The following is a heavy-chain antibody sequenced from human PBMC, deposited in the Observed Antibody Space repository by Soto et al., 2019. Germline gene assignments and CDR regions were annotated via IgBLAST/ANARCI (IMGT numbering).Heavy chain of an antibody. Sequence: GGSLRLSCAASGFTFSKYAMSWVRQAPGKGLEWVSALSGTGTTTYSADSVRGRFTISRDNSNNILYLQMNSLSPEDTALYYCAKFDSWWVRGGDAAFDIPGQRTTVPVSS. CDR3: AKFDSWWVRGGDAAFDI. J-gene: IGHJ3*02. CDR1: GFTFSKYA. CDR2: LSGTGTTT. D-gene: IGHD2-15*01. V-gene: IGHV3-23*01.